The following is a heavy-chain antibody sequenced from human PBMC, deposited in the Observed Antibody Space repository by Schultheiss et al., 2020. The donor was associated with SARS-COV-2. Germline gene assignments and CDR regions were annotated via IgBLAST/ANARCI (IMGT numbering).Heavy chain of an antibody. Sequence: ASVKVSCKASGYTFTSYYMHWVRQAPGQGLEWMGWINPNSGGTNYAQKFQGRVTMTRDTSISTAYMELSRLRSEDTAVYYCARVLGLVGASPFDSWGQGTLVTVSS. J-gene: IGHJ4*01. V-gene: IGHV1-2*02. CDR1: GYTFTSYY. D-gene: IGHD1-26*01. CDR3: ARVLGLVGASPFDS. CDR2: INPNSGGT.